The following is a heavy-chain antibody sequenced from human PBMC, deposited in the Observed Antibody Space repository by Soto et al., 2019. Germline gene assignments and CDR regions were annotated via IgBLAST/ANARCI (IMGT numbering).Heavy chain of an antibody. CDR3: ARGHARGISGPLNQPRFDY. D-gene: IGHD2-15*01. J-gene: IGHJ4*02. CDR2: INHSGST. V-gene: IGHV4-34*01. Sequence: QVQLQQWGAGLLKPSETLSLTCAVYGGSFSGYYWSWIRQPPGKGLEWIGEINHSGSTNYNPSLKSRVTISVDTSKNQFALKLGCVTAADTAVYYCARGHARGISGPLNQPRFDYWGQGTLVTVSS. CDR1: GGSFSGYY.